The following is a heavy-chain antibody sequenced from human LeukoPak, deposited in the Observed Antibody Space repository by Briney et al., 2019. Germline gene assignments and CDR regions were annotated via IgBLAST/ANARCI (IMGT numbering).Heavy chain of an antibody. D-gene: IGHD6-13*01. Sequence: KPGGSLRLSCAVSGFTFSDYYMSWVRQAPGKGLEWVSYISSSGSMLHYADSVEGRFTISRDNAKNYTAVYYCTRRPYSSSWYYFDFWGQGTLVTVSS. CDR3: DF. V-gene: IGHV3-11*01. CDR1: GFTFSDYY. CDR2: ISSSGSML. J-gene: IGHJ4*02.